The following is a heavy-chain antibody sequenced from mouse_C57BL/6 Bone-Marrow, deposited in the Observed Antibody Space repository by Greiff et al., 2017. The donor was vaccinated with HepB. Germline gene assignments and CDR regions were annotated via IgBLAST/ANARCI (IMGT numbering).Heavy chain of an antibody. V-gene: IGHV14-1*01. Sequence: EVQLQQSGAELVRPGASVKLSCTASGFNIKDYYMHWVKQRPEQGLEWIGRIDPEDGDTEYAPKFQGKATLTADKSSNTAYLQLSSLTSEDTAVYYYTTPSNYGRVWFAYWGQGTLVTVSA. CDR1: GFNIKDYY. D-gene: IGHD2-5*01. CDR2: IDPEDGDT. CDR3: TTPSNYGRVWFAY. J-gene: IGHJ3*01.